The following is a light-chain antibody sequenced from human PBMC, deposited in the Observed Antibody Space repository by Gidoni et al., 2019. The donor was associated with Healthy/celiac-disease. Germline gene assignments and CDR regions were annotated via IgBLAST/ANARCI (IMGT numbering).Light chain of an antibody. CDR1: SSDVGGYHS. J-gene: IGLJ2*01. CDR2: DVS. V-gene: IGLV2-14*03. CDR3: SSYTRSSTLV. Sequence: QSALPQPASVSGSPGQSITISCTGTSSDVGGYHSVSWYQQHPGKAPKLMIYDVSNRPSGVSNRFSGSKSGNTASLTISGLQAEDEADYYCSSYTRSSTLVFGGGTKLTVL.